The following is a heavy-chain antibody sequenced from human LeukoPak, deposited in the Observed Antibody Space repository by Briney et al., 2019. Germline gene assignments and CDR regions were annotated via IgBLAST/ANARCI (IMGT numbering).Heavy chain of an antibody. CDR1: GFTFSSYA. J-gene: IGHJ5*02. Sequence: GGSLRLSCAASGFTFSSYAMSWVRQAPGKGLEWVSVISGSGGNINYADSVKGRFTISRDNFKNTLYLQMNSLRAEDTAIYYCARVVSSSWYGPNWFDPWGQGTLVTVSS. CDR2: ISGSGGNI. CDR3: ARVVSSSWYGPNWFDP. V-gene: IGHV3-23*01. D-gene: IGHD6-13*01.